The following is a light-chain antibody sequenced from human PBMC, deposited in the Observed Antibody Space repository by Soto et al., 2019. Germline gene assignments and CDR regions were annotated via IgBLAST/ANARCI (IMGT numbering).Light chain of an antibody. CDR1: QSVSSY. J-gene: IGKJ3*01. Sequence: DIVLTQSPGTLSLSPGERATLSCRASQSVSSYLAWYQQKPGQAPRLLIYDASNRATGIPARFSGSGSGTDFTLTISGLEPEDFAVYYCQQYGSSPTFGPGTKVDIK. CDR2: DAS. V-gene: IGKV3-20*01. CDR3: QQYGSSPT.